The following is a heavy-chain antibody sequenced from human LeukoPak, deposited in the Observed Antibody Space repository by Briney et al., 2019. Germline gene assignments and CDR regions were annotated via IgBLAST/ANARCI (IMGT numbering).Heavy chain of an antibody. J-gene: IGHJ4*02. CDR2: INHSGST. CDR1: GGSFSGYY. Sequence: PSETLSLTCAVYGGSFSGYYWSWIRQPPGKGLEWIGEINHSGSTNYNPSLKSRVTISVDTSKNQFSLKLSSVTAADTAVYYCARSVPTVVTAFDCSGQGTLVTVSS. CDR3: ARSVPTVVTAFDC. D-gene: IGHD4-23*01. V-gene: IGHV4-34*01.